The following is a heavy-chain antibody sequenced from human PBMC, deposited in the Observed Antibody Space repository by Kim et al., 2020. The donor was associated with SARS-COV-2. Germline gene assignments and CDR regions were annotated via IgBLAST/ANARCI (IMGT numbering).Heavy chain of an antibody. J-gene: IGHJ5*02. V-gene: IGHV3-7*01. Sequence: RERYYVDSVKGRFTISRDNAKNSLYLQMNGLGAEDTAIYYCARGRLAIDPWCQGNLVTVSS. CDR2: RER. CDR3: ARGRLAIDP.